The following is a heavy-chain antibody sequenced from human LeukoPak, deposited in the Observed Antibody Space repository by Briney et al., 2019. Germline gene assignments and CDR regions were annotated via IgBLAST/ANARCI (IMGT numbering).Heavy chain of an antibody. Sequence: PGGSLRLSCAASGFAFSSYATSWVRQAPGKGLEWVSAISGSGGSTYYADSVKGRFTISRDNSKNTLYLQMNSLRAEDTTVYYCAKESFITGTTGASDYWGQGTLVTVSS. CDR2: ISGSGGST. CDR3: AKESFITGTTGASDY. D-gene: IGHD1-7*01. V-gene: IGHV3-23*01. CDR1: GFAFSSYA. J-gene: IGHJ4*02.